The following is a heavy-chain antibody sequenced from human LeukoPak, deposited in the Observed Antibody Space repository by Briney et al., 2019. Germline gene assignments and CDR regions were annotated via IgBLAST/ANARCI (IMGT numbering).Heavy chain of an antibody. CDR1: GGTXSSYA. J-gene: IGHJ5*02. V-gene: IGHV1-69*13. CDR2: IIPIFGTA. CDR3: ARGGGSYPNWFDP. D-gene: IGHD1-26*01. Sequence: SVKVSCKASGGTXSSYAISWVRQAPGQGLELMGGIIPIFGTANYAQKFQGRVTITADESTSTAYMELSSLRSEDTAVYYCARGGGSYPNWFDPWGQGTLVTVSS.